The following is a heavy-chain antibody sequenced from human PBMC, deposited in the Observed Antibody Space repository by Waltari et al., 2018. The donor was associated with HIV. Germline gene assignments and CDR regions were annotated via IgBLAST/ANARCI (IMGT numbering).Heavy chain of an antibody. CDR2: ISEYPGNA. Sequence: QVQLLQSGGAGKKFGASVRVSCKASGSSFTQYGFTWVRRAPGQGLVWMAWISEYPGNAKYAPKVQGRVTLTTDPPTATVYMELRSLGPDDTAVYYFARGGGNYARNALDVWGQGTMVTVSP. CDR3: ARGGGNYARNALDV. J-gene: IGHJ3*01. CDR1: GSSFTQYG. V-gene: IGHV1-18*01. D-gene: IGHD1-7*01.